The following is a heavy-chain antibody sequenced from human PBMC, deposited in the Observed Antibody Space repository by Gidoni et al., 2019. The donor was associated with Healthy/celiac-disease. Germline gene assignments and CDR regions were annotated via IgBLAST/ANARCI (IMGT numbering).Heavy chain of an antibody. CDR2: VDPEDGET. D-gene: IGHD3-10*01. V-gene: IGHV1-69-2*01. CDR3: ETEGVTMVRGVIPTGWFDP. J-gene: IGHJ5*02. Sequence: EVQLVQSGAEVKKPGATVKISSKVSGYTFTDSYMHWVQQAPGKGLEWMGLVDPEDGETIYAEKFQGRVTITADTSTDTAYMELSSRRSDDTAVYYCETEGVTMVRGVIPTGWFDPWGQGTLVTVSS. CDR1: GYTFTDSY.